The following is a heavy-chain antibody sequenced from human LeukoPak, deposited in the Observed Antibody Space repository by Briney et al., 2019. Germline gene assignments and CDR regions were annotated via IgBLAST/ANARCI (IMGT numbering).Heavy chain of an antibody. J-gene: IGHJ4*02. D-gene: IGHD3-22*01. CDR1: GFSLSTSGVG. Sequence: SGPTLVNPTQTLTLTCTFSGFSLSTSGVGVGWIRQPPGKALEWLALIYWDDDKRYSPSLKSRLTITKDTSKNQVVLTMTNMDPVDTATYYCAHTQTYYYDSSGYYYRDYWGQGTLVTVSS. V-gene: IGHV2-5*02. CDR3: AHTQTYYYDSSGYYYRDY. CDR2: IYWDDDK.